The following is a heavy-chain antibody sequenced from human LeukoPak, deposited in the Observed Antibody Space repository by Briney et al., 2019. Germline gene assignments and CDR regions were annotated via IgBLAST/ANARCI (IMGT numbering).Heavy chain of an antibody. CDR1: GFTFTTYE. Sequence: GGSLRLSCAASGFTFTTYEMNWVRQAPGKGLEWVSYMSGSGSSIYYADSVEGRFTISRDNAKHSLYLQMNSLRAEDTAVYYCAKDAAGPEYWGQGTLVTVSS. J-gene: IGHJ4*02. CDR2: MSGSGSSI. D-gene: IGHD6-13*01. CDR3: AKDAAGPEY. V-gene: IGHV3-48*03.